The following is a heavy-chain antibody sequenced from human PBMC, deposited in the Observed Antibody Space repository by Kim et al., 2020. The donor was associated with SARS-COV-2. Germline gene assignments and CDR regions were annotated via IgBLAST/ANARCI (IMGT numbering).Heavy chain of an antibody. CDR2: ISWNSGSI. V-gene: IGHV3-9*01. D-gene: IGHD5-12*01. CDR1: GFTFDDYA. J-gene: IGHJ6*02. Sequence: GGSLRLSCAASGFTFDDYAMHWVRQAPGKGLEWVSGISWNSGSIGYADSVKGRFTISRDNAKNSLYLQMNSLRAEDTALYYCAKDIKIRNSGYDYYYYYGMDVWGQGTTVTVSS. CDR3: AKDIKIRNSGYDYYYYYGMDV.